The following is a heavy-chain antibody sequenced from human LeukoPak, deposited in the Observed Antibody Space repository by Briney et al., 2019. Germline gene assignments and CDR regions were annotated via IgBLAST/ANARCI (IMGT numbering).Heavy chain of an antibody. V-gene: IGHV1-46*01. CDR2: INPSGGST. CDR3: ARDPQAVARNFDY. CDR1: GYTFPSYY. D-gene: IGHD6-19*01. J-gene: IGHJ4*02. Sequence: GASVKDSCKASGYTFPSYYMHWVRQATGQGLEWMGIINPSGGSTSYAQKFQGRVNMNRHTSTSTVYMEPSSLRSDDTAVYYCARDPQAVARNFDYWGQGTLVSVS.